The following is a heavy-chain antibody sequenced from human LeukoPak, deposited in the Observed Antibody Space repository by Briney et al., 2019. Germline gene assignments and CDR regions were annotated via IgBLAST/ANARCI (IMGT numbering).Heavy chain of an antibody. CDR1: GYTFTGYY. CDR3: ARTYCGGDCRFFDY. Sequence: ASVKVSCKASGYTFTGYYIHWVRQAPGRGLEWMGWINPNSGGTNYAQKFQGRVTMTRDTSISTAYMELSRLRSDDTAVYYCARTYCGGDCRFFDYWGQGTLVTVSS. D-gene: IGHD2-21*02. V-gene: IGHV1-2*02. J-gene: IGHJ4*02. CDR2: INPNSGGT.